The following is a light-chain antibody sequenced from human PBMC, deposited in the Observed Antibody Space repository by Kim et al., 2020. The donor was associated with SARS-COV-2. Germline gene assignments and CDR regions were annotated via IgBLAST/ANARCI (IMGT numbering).Light chain of an antibody. CDR1: QDIRNY. J-gene: IGKJ1*01. V-gene: IGKV1-27*01. Sequence: ASVGDRDTIPCRARQDIRNYLAWFQLKPGKAPKLLIYAASALQPGVPSRFSGSGSGTDFTLTVNSLQPEDVATYYCQKCDSAPWTFGQGTKVDIK. CDR3: QKCDSAPWT. CDR2: AAS.